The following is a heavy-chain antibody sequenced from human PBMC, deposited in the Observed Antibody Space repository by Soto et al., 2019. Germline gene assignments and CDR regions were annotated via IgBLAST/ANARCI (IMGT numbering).Heavy chain of an antibody. V-gene: IGHV3-23*01. Sequence: EVQLLESGGGLVQPGQSLRLSCAASGFSFSSYAMNWVRQAPGKGLQWVSGISGGSGSTYYADSVRGRFTISRDNSKNTLYLEMSSLRAEDTAVYYCAKGVIGDYLPGEHWGQGTLVTVAS. CDR1: GFSFSSYA. D-gene: IGHD2-21*01. CDR2: ISGGSGST. J-gene: IGHJ4*02. CDR3: AKGVIGDYLPGEH.